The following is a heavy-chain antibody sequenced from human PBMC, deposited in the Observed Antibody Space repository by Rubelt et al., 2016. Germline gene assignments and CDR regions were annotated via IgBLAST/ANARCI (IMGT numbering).Heavy chain of an antibody. Sequence: QVQLVQSGAEVKKPGASVKVSCKASGYTFTSYGISWVRQAPGQGLEWMGWISDYNGKTNYAQQLQGGATRTTDTSTSTAYMELRSLGSDDTAVYYCARAPLPVRGVIMTPTHWGQGTLVTVSS. V-gene: IGHV1-18*01. CDR3: ARAPLPVRGVIMTPTH. D-gene: IGHD3-10*01. CDR1: GYTFTSYG. CDR2: ISDYNGKT. J-gene: IGHJ4*02.